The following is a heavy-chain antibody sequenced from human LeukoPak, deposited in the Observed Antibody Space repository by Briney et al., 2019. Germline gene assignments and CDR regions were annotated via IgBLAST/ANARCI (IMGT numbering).Heavy chain of an antibody. Sequence: SETLSLTCTVSGGSIGNSNYYWVWIRKPPGKGLEWLGSFYYSGSTYYNPSLKSRVTISVDTSKNQFSLKLISVTAADTAVYFCARSGFYDSSTYVEWGQGTLATVSS. CDR2: FYYSGST. CDR1: GGSIGNSNYY. CDR3: ARSGFYDSSTYVE. J-gene: IGHJ4*02. V-gene: IGHV4-39*01. D-gene: IGHD3-22*01.